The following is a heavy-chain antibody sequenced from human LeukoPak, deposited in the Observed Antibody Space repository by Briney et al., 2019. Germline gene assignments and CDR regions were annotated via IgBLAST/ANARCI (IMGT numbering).Heavy chain of an antibody. CDR3: ARALWSSSAWFDP. Sequence: ASVKVSCKASGYTFTSYGISWVRQAPGQGLEGMGWINPNSGGTNYAQNFQGRVTMTRDTSISTAYLELSRLRSDDTAVYYCARALWSSSAWFDPWSQGTLVTVSS. J-gene: IGHJ5*02. D-gene: IGHD6-6*01. CDR2: INPNSGGT. CDR1: GYTFTSYG. V-gene: IGHV1-2*02.